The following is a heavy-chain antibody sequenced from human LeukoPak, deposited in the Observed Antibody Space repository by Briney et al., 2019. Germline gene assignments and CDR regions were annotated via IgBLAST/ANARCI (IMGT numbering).Heavy chain of an antibody. D-gene: IGHD2/OR15-2a*01. J-gene: IGHJ4*02. CDR3: ARDLYLSR. V-gene: IGHV3-53*01. CDR1: AFTFSSYW. Sequence: GGSLRLSCAASAFTFSSYWMHWVRQAPGKGLEWVSVIYSGGSTYYADSVKGRFTISRDNSKNTLYLQMNSLRAEDTAVYYCARDLYLSRWGQGTLVTVSS. CDR2: IYSGGST.